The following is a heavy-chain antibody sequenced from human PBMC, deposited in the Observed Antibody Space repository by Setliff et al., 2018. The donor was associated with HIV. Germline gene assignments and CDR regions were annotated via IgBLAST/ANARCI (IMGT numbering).Heavy chain of an antibody. CDR1: GGSISSSSYY. J-gene: IGHJ4*02. CDR3: ARGRDKYGPIDY. CDR2: IYYSGST. V-gene: IGHV4-39*01. D-gene: IGHD3-10*01. Sequence: SETLSLTCTVSGGSISSSSYYWAWIRQPPGKGLEWIGTIYYSGSTYYNPSLKSRATISVDMSKNQFSLRLSSVTAADTAVYYCARGRDKYGPIDYWGQGTLVTVSS.